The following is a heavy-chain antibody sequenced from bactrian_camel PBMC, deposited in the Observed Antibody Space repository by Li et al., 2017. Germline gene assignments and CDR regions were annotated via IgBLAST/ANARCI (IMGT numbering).Heavy chain of an antibody. V-gene: IGHV3S6*01. Sequence: VQLVESGGGSVQAGGSLRLSCAFSGYTYSGHCMGWFRRAPGKERERIARVDSDGTALYADSVKGRFTISKDNVKNTLYLQLGSLTTEDTAIYYCEIGDGPGRDILRRRGQGTQVTVS. CDR1: GYTYSGHC. D-gene: IGHD2*01. CDR2: VDSDGTAL. J-gene: IGHJ4*01.